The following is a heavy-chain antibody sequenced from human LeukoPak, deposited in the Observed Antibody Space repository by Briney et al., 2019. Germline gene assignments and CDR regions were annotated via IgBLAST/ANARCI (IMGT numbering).Heavy chain of an antibody. CDR2: ISSSSSSI. V-gene: IGHV3-21*04. J-gene: IGHJ5*02. Sequence: GGSLRLSCAASGFTFSSYSMTWVRQAPGKGLEWVSSISSSSSSIYYADSVKGRFTISRDNAKNSLYLQMSSLRAEDTAVYYWAGCSGGGCHLKWFDPWGQGTLVTVSS. D-gene: IGHD2-15*01. CDR1: GFTFSSYS. CDR3: AGCSGGGCHLKWFDP.